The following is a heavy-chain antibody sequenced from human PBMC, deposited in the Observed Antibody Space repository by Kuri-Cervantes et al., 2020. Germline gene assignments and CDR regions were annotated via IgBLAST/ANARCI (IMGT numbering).Heavy chain of an antibody. V-gene: IGHV1-69*05. CDR3: ARSHYDSSGYYHDAFDI. CDR2: IIPIFGTA. J-gene: IGHJ3*02. Sequence: SVKVSCKASGGTFSSYAISWVRQAPGQGLEWMGGIIPIFGTADYAQKLQGRVTMTTDTSTSTAYMELRSLRSDDTAVYYCARSHYDSSGYYHDAFDIWGQGTMVTVSS. CDR1: GGTFSSYA. D-gene: IGHD3-22*01.